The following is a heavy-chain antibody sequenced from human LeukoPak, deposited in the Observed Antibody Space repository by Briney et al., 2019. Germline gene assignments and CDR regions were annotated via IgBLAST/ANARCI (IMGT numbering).Heavy chain of an antibody. D-gene: IGHD3-9*01. J-gene: IGHJ6*02. CDR1: GGSLRRRVYH. CDR3: ARDRFVKWNYDILTGPPHGPGMDV. V-gene: IGHV4-31*03. CDR2: FCYSGSH. Sequence: TLSVTFIVSGGSLRRRVYHWRWPREHPGQGLEGLGYFCYSGSHYYHPFLKSRVTISLDTSKNHFSPKLSPVTAADTAVFYWARDRFVKWNYDILTGPPHGPGMDVWGQGTTVTVSS.